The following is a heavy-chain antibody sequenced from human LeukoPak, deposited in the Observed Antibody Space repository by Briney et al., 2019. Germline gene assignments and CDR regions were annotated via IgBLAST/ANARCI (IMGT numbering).Heavy chain of an antibody. J-gene: IGHJ4*02. CDR2: ISYDGSNK. D-gene: IGHD1-26*01. Sequence: GGSLRLSCAASGFTFSSYAMHWVRQAPGKGLEWVAVISYDGSNKYYADSVKGRFTISRDNSKNTLYLQMNSLRAEDTAVYYCARVGGSYWNYFDYWGQGTLVTVSS. CDR1: GFTFSSYA. V-gene: IGHV3-30-3*01. CDR3: ARVGGSYWNYFDY.